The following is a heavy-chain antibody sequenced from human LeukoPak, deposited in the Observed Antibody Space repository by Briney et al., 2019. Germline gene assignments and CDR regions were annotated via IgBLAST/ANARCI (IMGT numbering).Heavy chain of an antibody. CDR1: GLTFSSYG. Sequence: GRSLRLSCAASGLTFSSYGMHWVRQAPGKGLEWVAVIWYDGSNKYYADSVKGRFTISRDNSKNTLYLQMNSLRAEDTAVYYCARGQDIVVVPAAETYFDYWGQGTLVTVSS. V-gene: IGHV3-33*01. CDR2: IWYDGSNK. J-gene: IGHJ4*02. CDR3: ARGQDIVVVPAAETYFDY. D-gene: IGHD2-2*01.